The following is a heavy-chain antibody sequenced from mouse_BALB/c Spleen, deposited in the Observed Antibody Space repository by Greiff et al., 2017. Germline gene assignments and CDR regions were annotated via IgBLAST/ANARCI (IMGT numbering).Heavy chain of an antibody. CDR3: ARHEEDYAMDD. Sequence: VQLQESGAELARPGASVKLSCKASGYTFTSYWMQWVKQRPGQGLEWIGAIYPGDGDTRYTQKFKDKATLTADKSSSTVYMELSRLTSEDSAVYFCARHEEDYAMDDWGQGTSVTVSS. J-gene: IGHJ4*01. V-gene: IGHV1-87*01. CDR2: IYPGDGDT. CDR1: GYTFTSYW.